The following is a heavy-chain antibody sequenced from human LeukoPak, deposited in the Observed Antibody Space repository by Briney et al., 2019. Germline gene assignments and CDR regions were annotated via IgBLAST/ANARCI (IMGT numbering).Heavy chain of an antibody. D-gene: IGHD3-22*01. CDR3: ARHVSVKITMIDY. J-gene: IGHJ4*02. CDR2: IFYNGET. V-gene: IGHV4-34*12. Sequence: SETLSLTCAVYGGSFSGYYRSWIRQPPGKGLEWIGSIFYNGETYYNPSLKSRVTIDVDTSKNQFSLRLNSVTAADTAMYYCARHVSVKITMIDYWGQGTLVTVSS. CDR1: GGSFSGYY.